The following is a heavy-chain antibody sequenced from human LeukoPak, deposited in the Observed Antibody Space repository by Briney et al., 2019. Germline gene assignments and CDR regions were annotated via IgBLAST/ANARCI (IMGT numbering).Heavy chain of an antibody. D-gene: IGHD6-13*01. Sequence: GGSLRLSCAASGFTFSSYAMHWVRQAPGKGLEWVAVISYDGSNKYYADSVKGRFTISRDNSKNTLYLQMNSLRAEDTAVYYCARGPARGSSSWYSVFGQINYYYYYYMDVWGKGTTVTVSS. CDR1: GFTFSSYA. J-gene: IGHJ6*03. V-gene: IGHV3-30-3*01. CDR3: ARGPARGSSSWYSVFGQINYYYYYYMDV. CDR2: ISYDGSNK.